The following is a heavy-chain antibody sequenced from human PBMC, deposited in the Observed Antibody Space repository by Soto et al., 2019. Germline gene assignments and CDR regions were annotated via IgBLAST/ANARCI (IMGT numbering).Heavy chain of an antibody. CDR2: IYYSGST. CDR1: GGSISSYY. J-gene: IGHJ4*02. Sequence: QVQLQESGPGLVKPSETLSLTCTVSGGSISSYYWSWIRQPPGKGLEWIGYIYYSGSTNYNPSLRSRVTRSVDTSKNQFPLKLSSVTAADTAVYYCASGLGGSGSYGAGWGQGTLVTVSS. D-gene: IGHD3-10*01. CDR3: ASGLGGSGSYGAG. V-gene: IGHV4-59*01.